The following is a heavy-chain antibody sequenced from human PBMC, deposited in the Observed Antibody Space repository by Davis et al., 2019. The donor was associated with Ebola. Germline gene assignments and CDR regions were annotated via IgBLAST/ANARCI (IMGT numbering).Heavy chain of an antibody. CDR3: ARGRTGYDFSFVY. Sequence: PGGSLRLSCAASGFSFNLYGMHWVRQAPGKGLEWVALISYDGNNRHHADSVKGRFTISRDNSKNTLYLQMNSLRVEDTAVYYCARGRTGYDFSFVYWGQGALVTVSS. CDR1: GFSFNLYG. J-gene: IGHJ4*02. D-gene: IGHD5-12*01. V-gene: IGHV3-30*03. CDR2: ISYDGNNR.